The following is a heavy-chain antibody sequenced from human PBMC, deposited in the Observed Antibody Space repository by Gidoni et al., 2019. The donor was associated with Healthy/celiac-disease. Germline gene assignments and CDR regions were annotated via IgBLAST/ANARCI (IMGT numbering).Heavy chain of an antibody. J-gene: IGHJ2*01. CDR1: GFPFSSYE. D-gene: IGHD1-26*01. V-gene: IGHV3-48*03. CDR2: ISSSGSTI. Sequence: EVQPVDFGGGLVQPGGSLRLSCAASGFPFSSYEMNWVRQAPGKGLEWVSYISSSGSTIYYADAVKGRFTISRDNAENSLYLQMNSLRAEDTAVYYCASKVGATRGWYFDLWGRGTLVTVS. CDR3: ASKVGATRGWYFDL.